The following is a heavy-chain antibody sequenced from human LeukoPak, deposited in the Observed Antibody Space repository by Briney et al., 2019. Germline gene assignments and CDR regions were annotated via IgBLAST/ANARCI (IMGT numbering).Heavy chain of an antibody. V-gene: IGHV5-51*01. Sequence: GESLKISCKGSGYSFPSYWIGWVRQMPGKGLEWMGIIYPGDSNTRYSPSFQGQVTISADKSISTAYLHWSSLEASDTAMYYCARQEGRLYYFDVWGRGTLVTVSS. J-gene: IGHJ2*01. CDR2: IYPGDSNT. CDR3: ARQEGRLYYFDV. CDR1: GYSFPSYW.